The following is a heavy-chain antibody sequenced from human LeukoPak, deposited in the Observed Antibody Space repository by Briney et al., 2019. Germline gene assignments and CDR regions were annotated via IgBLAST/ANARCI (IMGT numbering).Heavy chain of an antibody. CDR3: ARGRGRDRLSSRYYYYYYYMDV. V-gene: IGHV4-61*02. CDR1: GGFISSGSYY. Sequence: SETLSLTCTVSGGFISSGSYYWSWIRQPAGKGLEWIGRIYTSGSTNYNPSLKSRVTISVDTSKNQFSLKLSSVTAADTAVYYCARGRGRDRLSSRYYYYYYYMDVWGKGTTVTVSS. J-gene: IGHJ6*03. CDR2: IYTSGST. D-gene: IGHD2-21*02.